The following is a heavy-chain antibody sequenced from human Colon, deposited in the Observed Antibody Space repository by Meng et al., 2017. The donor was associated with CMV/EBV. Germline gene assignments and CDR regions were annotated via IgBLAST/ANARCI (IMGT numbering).Heavy chain of an antibody. D-gene: IGHD2-2*01. J-gene: IGHJ5*01. CDR2: VFYSGTS. CDR1: GAPIRDSY. V-gene: IGHV4-59*01. CDR3: ARVRCSSTSCYGTWWLDS. Sequence: SETLSLTCTVSGAPIRDSYWSWVRQSPGRGLEWIGHVFYSGTSHYNSSLANRVTISVDTSRTQITLKLSSLTAADTAIYYCARVRCSSTSCYGTWWLDSWGQGTLVTVSS.